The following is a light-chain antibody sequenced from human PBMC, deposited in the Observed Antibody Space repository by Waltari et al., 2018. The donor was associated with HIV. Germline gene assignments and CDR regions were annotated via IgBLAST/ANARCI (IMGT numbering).Light chain of an antibody. Sequence: HSALTQPASVSGSPGQSITIPCTGTSRDVGGYNYVSWYRLHPGEVPKLMIFDVNMRPSGVSNRFSGSKSGNTASLTISGLQVEDEADYYCSSYTSSSIVIFGGGTKVTVL. CDR1: SRDVGGYNY. CDR3: SSYTSSSIVI. V-gene: IGLV2-14*03. CDR2: DVN. J-gene: IGLJ2*01.